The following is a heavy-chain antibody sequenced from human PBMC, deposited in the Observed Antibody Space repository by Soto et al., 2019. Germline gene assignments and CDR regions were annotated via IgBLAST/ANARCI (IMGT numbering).Heavy chain of an antibody. D-gene: IGHD1-20*01. CDR3: SRDITVTPVY. Sequence: EVQLVESGGGLVQPGGSLRLSCAASGFIFSSYWMHWVRQAPGKGLVWVSRINNDGSDTTYADSVKGRFTVSRDNTRNTMYLEIKSLRAEDTAVYDCSRDITVTPVYWGQGTLVTVSS. CDR2: INNDGSDT. V-gene: IGHV3-74*01. J-gene: IGHJ4*02. CDR1: GFIFSSYW.